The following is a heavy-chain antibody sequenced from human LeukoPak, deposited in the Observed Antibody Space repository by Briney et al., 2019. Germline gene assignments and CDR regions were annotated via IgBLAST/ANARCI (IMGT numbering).Heavy chain of an antibody. V-gene: IGHV7-4-1*02. CDR2: INTNTGNP. CDR1: GYTFTSYA. Sequence: ASVKVSCKASGYTFTSYAMNWVRQAPGQGLEWMGWINTNTGNPTYAQGFTGRFVFSLDTSVSTAYLQISSLKAEDTAVYYCARVSDRAWLSSGYYFFFDYWGQGTLVTVSS. CDR3: ARVSDRAWLSSGYYFFFDY. J-gene: IGHJ4*02. D-gene: IGHD3-22*01.